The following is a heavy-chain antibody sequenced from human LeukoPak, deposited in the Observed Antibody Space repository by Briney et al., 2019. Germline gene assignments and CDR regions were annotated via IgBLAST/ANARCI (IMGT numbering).Heavy chain of an antibody. D-gene: IGHD2-21*02. CDR3: ARAPTTSYCGGDCYPDY. Sequence: SVKVSCKASGYTFTSYGISWVRQAPGQGLEWMGWISAYNGNTNYAQKLQGRVTMTTDTSTSTAYMELRSLRSDDTAVYYCARAPTTSYCGGDCYPDYWGQGTLVTVSS. CDR2: ISAYNGNT. CDR1: GYTFTSYG. J-gene: IGHJ4*02. V-gene: IGHV1-18*01.